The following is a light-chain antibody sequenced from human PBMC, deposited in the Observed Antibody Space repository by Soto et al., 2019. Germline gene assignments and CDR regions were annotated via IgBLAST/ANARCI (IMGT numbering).Light chain of an antibody. CDR1: TSDIGSYNL. Sequence: QSALTQSASVSGSPGQSITSSCTGTTSDIGSYNLVSWYQQHPGKAPKLMIYQGNIRPSGVSTRFSGSKSGNTASLTISGLQAEDEADYYCCSFASSSTYLFGTGTKLTVL. V-gene: IGLV2-23*01. CDR3: CSFASSSTYL. CDR2: QGN. J-gene: IGLJ1*01.